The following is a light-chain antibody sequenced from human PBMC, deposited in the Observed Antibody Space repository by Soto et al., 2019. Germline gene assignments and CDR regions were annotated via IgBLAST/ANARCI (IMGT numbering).Light chain of an antibody. V-gene: IGKV3-15*01. CDR3: QQRSNWPLIT. Sequence: EIVMTQSPATLSVSPGERATLSCRASQSARSNLAWYQQKPGQAPRLLIYGASTRATGIPARFSGSGSGTEFTLTISSLQSEDFAVYYCQQRSNWPLITFGQGTRLEI. CDR1: QSARSN. J-gene: IGKJ5*01. CDR2: GAS.